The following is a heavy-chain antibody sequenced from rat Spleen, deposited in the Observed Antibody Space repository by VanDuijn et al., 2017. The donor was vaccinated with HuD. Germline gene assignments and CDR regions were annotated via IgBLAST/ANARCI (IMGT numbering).Heavy chain of an antibody. V-gene: IGHV5-29*01. CDR3: ARRTYYDC. Sequence: EVQLVESDGGLVQPGRSLKLSCAASGFTFSDYYMAWVRQAPTKGLEWVATITFDGSGTYYRYSVKGRFTISRDNAKSTLYLQMDSLRSEDTATYYCARRTYYDCWGQGVMVTVSS. CDR1: GFTFSDYY. J-gene: IGHJ2*01. CDR2: ITFDGSGT.